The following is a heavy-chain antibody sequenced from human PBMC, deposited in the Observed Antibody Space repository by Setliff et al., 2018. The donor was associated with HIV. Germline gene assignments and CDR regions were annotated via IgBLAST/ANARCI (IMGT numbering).Heavy chain of an antibody. CDR1: GFTVSSNY. CDR2: IYSGGST. J-gene: IGHJ4*02. Sequence: PGGSLRLSCAASGFTVSSNYMSWVRQAPGKGLEWVSVIYSGGSTYYTDSVKGRFTISRDNSKNTLYLQMGRLRAEDMAVYYCARGDSFVYSYVYPDYWGQGTLVTVSS. D-gene: IGHD3-22*01. CDR3: ARGDSFVYSYVYPDY. V-gene: IGHV3-66*02.